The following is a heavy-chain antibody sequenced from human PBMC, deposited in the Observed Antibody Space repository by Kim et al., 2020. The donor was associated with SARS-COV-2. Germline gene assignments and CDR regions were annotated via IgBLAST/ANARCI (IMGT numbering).Heavy chain of an antibody. CDR3: TTRNTMIVVVSDYYYYGMDV. CDR2: IKSKTDGGTT. D-gene: IGHD3-22*01. J-gene: IGHJ6*02. Sequence: GGSLRLSCAASGFTFSNAWMSWVRQAPGKGLEWVGRIKSKTDGGTTDYAAPVKGRFTISRDDSKNTLYLQMNSLKTEDTAVYYCTTRNTMIVVVSDYYYYGMDVWGQGTTVTVSS. V-gene: IGHV3-15*01. CDR1: GFTFSNAW.